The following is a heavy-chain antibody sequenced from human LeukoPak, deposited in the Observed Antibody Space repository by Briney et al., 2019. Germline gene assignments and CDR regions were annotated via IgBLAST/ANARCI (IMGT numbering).Heavy chain of an antibody. J-gene: IGHJ4*02. CDR3: ARLPTLSGWSRFDY. V-gene: IGHV4-59*08. Sequence: PSETLSLTCTVSGGSISSYYWSWIRQPPGKGLEWIGYIYYSGSTNYNPSLKSRVTISVDTSKNQFSLKLSSVTAADTAVYYCARLPTLSGWSRFDYWGQGTLVTVPS. CDR2: IYYSGST. CDR1: GGSISSYY. D-gene: IGHD6-19*01.